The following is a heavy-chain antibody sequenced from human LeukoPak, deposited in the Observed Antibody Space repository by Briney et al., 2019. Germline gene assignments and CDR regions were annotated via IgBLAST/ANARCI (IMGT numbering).Heavy chain of an antibody. V-gene: IGHV4-61*02. CDR2: IYTSGST. Sequence: SETLSLTCTVSGGPISSGSYYWSWIRQPAGKGLEWIGRIYTSGSTNYNPSLKSRVTISVDKSKNQFSLKLSSVTAADTAVYYCARAPHYYYDSSGSIFDYWGQGTLVTVSS. CDR3: ARAPHYYYDSSGSIFDY. J-gene: IGHJ4*02. CDR1: GGPISSGSYY. D-gene: IGHD3-22*01.